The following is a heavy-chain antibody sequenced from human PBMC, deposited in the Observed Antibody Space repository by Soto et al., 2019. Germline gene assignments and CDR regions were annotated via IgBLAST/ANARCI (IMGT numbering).Heavy chain of an antibody. D-gene: IGHD2-2*01. CDR2: ISGGGDAA. Sequence: EVQLLESGGALVQPGGSLRLSCAGSGFTFINYAMNWVRQAPGKGLEWVSSISGGGDAAFFPDFVRGRFTISRDNSKNTVTLQMNRLGVDDTAVYYCARKILGSTSRPNYCYFDLWGRSTLVTVSS. J-gene: IGHJ2*01. CDR1: GFTFINYA. V-gene: IGHV3-23*01. CDR3: ARKILGSTSRPNYCYFDL.